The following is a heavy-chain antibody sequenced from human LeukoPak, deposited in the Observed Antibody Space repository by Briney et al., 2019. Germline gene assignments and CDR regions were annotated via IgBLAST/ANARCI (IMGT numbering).Heavy chain of an antibody. CDR1: GYTFTSYG. D-gene: IGHD6-19*01. CDR2: ISAYNGNT. Sequence: ASVKVSCKASGYTFTSYGISWVRQPPGQGLEWMGWISAYNGNTNYAQKLQGRVTMTTDTSTSTAYMELRSLRSDDTAVYYCARDDLAVAGTASDYWGQGTLVTVSS. J-gene: IGHJ4*02. V-gene: IGHV1-18*01. CDR3: ARDDLAVAGTASDY.